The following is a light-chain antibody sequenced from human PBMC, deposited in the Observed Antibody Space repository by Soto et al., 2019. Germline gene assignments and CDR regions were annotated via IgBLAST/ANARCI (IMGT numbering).Light chain of an antibody. CDR1: SSDVGSYNL. CDR2: EGS. CDR3: CSYAGSSTYV. J-gene: IGLJ1*01. V-gene: IGLV2-23*01. Sequence: QSALTQPASVSGSPGQSITISCTGTSSDVGSYNLVSWYQQHPVKAPKLMIYEGSKRPSGFSNRFSGSKSGNTASLTISGLQAEDEADYYCCSYAGSSTYVFGTGTKLTVL.